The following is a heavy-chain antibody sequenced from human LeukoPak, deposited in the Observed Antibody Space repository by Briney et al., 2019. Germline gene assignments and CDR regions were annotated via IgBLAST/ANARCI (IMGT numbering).Heavy chain of an antibody. D-gene: IGHD2-2*01. CDR1: GFTSSAYD. CDR2: SGTVGDT. Sequence: GGSLRLSCAASGFTSSAYDMHWVRQITGGGLEWVSTSGTVGDTFYSDSVKGRFTISRENAKNSVHLQMNSLRVEDSAIYFCVQAAMPYIINGRRFDYWGQGTLVTVSS. V-gene: IGHV3-13*04. J-gene: IGHJ4*02. CDR3: VQAAMPYIINGRRFDY.